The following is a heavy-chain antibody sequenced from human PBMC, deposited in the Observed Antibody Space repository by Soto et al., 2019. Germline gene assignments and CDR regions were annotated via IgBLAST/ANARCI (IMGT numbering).Heavy chain of an antibody. CDR3: ARAVRTMVRGAVSYYYYSGMDV. CDR2: INHSGST. Sequence: SETLSLTCAVYGGSFSGYYWSWIRQPPGKGLEWIGEINHSGSTNYNPSLKSRVTISVDKSKNQFSMKLSSVTAADTAVYYCARAVRTMVRGAVSYYYYSGMDVWGQGTTVTVSS. V-gene: IGHV4-34*01. D-gene: IGHD3-10*01. CDR1: GGSFSGYY. J-gene: IGHJ6*02.